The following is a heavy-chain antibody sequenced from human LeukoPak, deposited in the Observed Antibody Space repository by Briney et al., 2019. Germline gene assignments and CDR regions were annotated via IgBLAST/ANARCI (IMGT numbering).Heavy chain of an antibody. V-gene: IGHV3-53*01. Sequence: GGSLRLSCAASGFTVSSNYMSWVRQAPGKGLEWVSVIYSGGSTYYADSVKGRFTISRDNSKNTLYLQMNSLRAEDTAVYYCAKFIGYCSSTSCYNHGMDVWGQGTTVTVSS. D-gene: IGHD2-2*02. J-gene: IGHJ6*02. CDR1: GFTVSSNY. CDR2: IYSGGST. CDR3: AKFIGYCSSTSCYNHGMDV.